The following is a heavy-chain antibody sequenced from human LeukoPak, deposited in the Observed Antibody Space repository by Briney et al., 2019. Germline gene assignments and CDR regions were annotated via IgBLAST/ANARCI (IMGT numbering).Heavy chain of an antibody. V-gene: IGHV3-23*01. D-gene: IGHD3-9*01. Sequence: GGSLRLSCASTGFIFSSYAMSWVRQARGKGLEWVSAISGRGGSTYYADTVKGRFTISRDNSKNTLYLQMNSLRAEDTAVYYCAEDLYLDWLFGEGYFDYWGQGTLVTVSS. CDR2: ISGRGGST. J-gene: IGHJ4*02. CDR3: AEDLYLDWLFGEGYFDY. CDR1: GFIFSSYA.